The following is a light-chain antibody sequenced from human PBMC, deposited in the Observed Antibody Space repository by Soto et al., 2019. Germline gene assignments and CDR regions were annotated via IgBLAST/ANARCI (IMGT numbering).Light chain of an antibody. CDR3: SSYTSSNNYV. CDR1: SSDVGGYNY. Sequence: QSALTQPASVSGSPGQSITISFTGTSSDVGGYNYVSWYQHHPGKAPKLMIYDVSNRPSGVSNRFSGSKSGNTASLTISGHQTEDEADYYCSSYTSSNNYVFGTGTKLTVL. V-gene: IGLV2-14*03. CDR2: DVS. J-gene: IGLJ1*01.